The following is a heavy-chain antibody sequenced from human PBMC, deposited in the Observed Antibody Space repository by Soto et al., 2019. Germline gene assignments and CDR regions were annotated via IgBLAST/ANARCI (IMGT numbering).Heavy chain of an antibody. D-gene: IGHD2-15*01. CDR2: ISSSSSYI. V-gene: IGHV3-21*01. CDR3: AREEGVVVAATYVLDY. CDR1: GFTFSSYS. Sequence: EVQLVESGGGLVKPGGSLRLSCAASGFTFSSYSMNWVRQAPGKGLEWVSSISSSSSYIYYADSVKGRFTISRDNAKNSLDLQRNSLRAEDTAVYYWAREEGVVVAATYVLDYWGQGTLVTVSS. J-gene: IGHJ4*02.